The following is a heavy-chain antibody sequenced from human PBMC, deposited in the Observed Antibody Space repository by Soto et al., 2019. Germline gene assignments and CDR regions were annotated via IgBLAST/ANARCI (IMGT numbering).Heavy chain of an antibody. CDR2: ISDNGGNK. CDR3: ARVFGYNYGYCDY. J-gene: IGHJ4*02. D-gene: IGHD5-18*01. CDR1: GFTFSSYA. Sequence: GGSLRLSRAASGFTFSSYAMILDHQAPGKGLEWVAVISDNGGNKYYADSVKGRFTISRDSSNNTLYLQMISVRAEDTAVYYCARVFGYNYGYCDYWGQGTLVTVSS. V-gene: IGHV3-23*01.